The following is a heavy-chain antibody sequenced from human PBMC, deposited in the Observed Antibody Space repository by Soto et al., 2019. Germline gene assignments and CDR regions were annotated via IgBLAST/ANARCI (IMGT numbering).Heavy chain of an antibody. Sequence: PSETLSLTCAAYGGSFSGYYWSWIRQPPGKGLEWIGEINHSGSTNYNPSLKSRVTISVDTSKNQFSLKLSSVTAADTAVYYCARGQSSIAARPPNFDYWGQGTLVTVSS. CDR3: ARGQSSIAARPPNFDY. J-gene: IGHJ4*02. CDR1: GGSFSGYY. CDR2: INHSGST. D-gene: IGHD6-6*01. V-gene: IGHV4-34*01.